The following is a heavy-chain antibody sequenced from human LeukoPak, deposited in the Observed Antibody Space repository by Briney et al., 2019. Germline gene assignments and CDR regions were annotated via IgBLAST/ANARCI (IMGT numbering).Heavy chain of an antibody. CDR2: ISGSGGST. Sequence: GGSLRLTCAASGFTFSSYAMSWVRQAPGKGLEWVSAISGSGGSTYYADSVKGRFTISRDNSKNTLYLQMNSLRAEDTAVYYCARMVRKNSNWFDPWGQGTLVTVSS. D-gene: IGHD3-10*01. CDR1: GFTFSSYA. V-gene: IGHV3-23*01. CDR3: ARMVRKNSNWFDP. J-gene: IGHJ5*02.